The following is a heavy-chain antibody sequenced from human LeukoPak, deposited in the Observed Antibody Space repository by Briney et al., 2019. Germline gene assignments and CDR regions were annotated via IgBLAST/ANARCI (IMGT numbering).Heavy chain of an antibody. CDR1: GGSISSHY. Sequence: TSETLSLTCTVSGGSISSHYWSWIRQPPGKGLEWIGYIYYSGSTNYNPSLRSRVTISVDTSKNQFSLKLTSVTAADTAVYYCARRRGEWELWAFDIWGQGTMVTVSS. J-gene: IGHJ3*02. CDR2: IYYSGST. CDR3: ARRRGEWELWAFDI. V-gene: IGHV4-59*08. D-gene: IGHD1-26*01.